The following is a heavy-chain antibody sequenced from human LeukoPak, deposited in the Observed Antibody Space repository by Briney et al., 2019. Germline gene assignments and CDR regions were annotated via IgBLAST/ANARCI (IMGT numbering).Heavy chain of an antibody. CDR1: GFTFSTYV. J-gene: IGHJ3*02. D-gene: IGHD3-3*01. CDR2: ISSNGDNT. CDR3: AREFYDAFDI. Sequence: GGSLRLSCSVSGFTFSTYVMHWVRQAPGKGLEYVSAISSNGDNTYYADSVKGRFTIPRDNSKNTLYLQMNSLRAEDTAVYYCAREFYDAFDIWGQGTMVTVSS. V-gene: IGHV3-64*04.